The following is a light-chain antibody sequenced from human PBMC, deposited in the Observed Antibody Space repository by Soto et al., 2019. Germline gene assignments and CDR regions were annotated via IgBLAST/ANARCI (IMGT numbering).Light chain of an antibody. CDR2: EAS. V-gene: IGKV1-33*01. J-gene: IGKJ5*01. CDR1: QDIGYY. Sequence: DFQMTQSPSSLSASVGDRVTITCQASQDIGYYLNWYQQRPGKAPTLLISEASNLGTGVPSRFSGSGAGTTFTFTISSLQPEDLATYYWQQFNNLPLTFGRGTRLEIK. CDR3: QQFNNLPLT.